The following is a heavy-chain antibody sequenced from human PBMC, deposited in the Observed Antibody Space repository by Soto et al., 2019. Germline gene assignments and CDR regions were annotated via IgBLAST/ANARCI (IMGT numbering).Heavy chain of an antibody. CDR2: ISAYNGNT. J-gene: IGHJ6*03. CDR3: AGAARGHYYYYYMAV. Sequence: ASVKVSCKASGYTFTSYGISWVRQAPGQGLEWMGWISAYNGNTNYAQKLQGRVTMTTDTSTGTAYMELRSLRSDDTAVYYCAGAARGHYYYYYMAVWGKGTSVTVSS. V-gene: IGHV1-18*01. D-gene: IGHD6-6*01. CDR1: GYTFTSYG.